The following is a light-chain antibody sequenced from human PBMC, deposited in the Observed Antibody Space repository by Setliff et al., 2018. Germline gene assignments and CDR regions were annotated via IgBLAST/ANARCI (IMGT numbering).Light chain of an antibody. CDR1: SSDVGGYNS. CDR2: DVS. J-gene: IGLJ3*02. V-gene: IGLV2-14*03. Sequence: ALTQPASVSGSPRQSITIPCTGTSSDVGGYNSVSWYQHHPGKAPKLMIYDVSYRPSGVSNRFSGSKSGNTASLTISGLQTEDEAHYYCSSFTTSSTLVFGGGTKVTVL. CDR3: SSFTTSSTLV.